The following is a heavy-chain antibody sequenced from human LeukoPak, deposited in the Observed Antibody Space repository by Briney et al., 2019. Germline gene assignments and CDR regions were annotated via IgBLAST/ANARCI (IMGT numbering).Heavy chain of an antibody. CDR2: IWYDGSNK. CDR3: ARAYPSRYCSSTSCYCDY. V-gene: IGHV3-33*08. D-gene: IGHD2-2*01. J-gene: IGHJ4*02. Sequence: GRSLRLSCAASGFTFSSYGMHWVRQAPGKGLEWVAVIWYDGSNKYYADSVKGRFTISRDNSKNTLYLQMNSLRAEDTAVYYCARAYPSRYCSSTSCYCDYWGQGTLVTVSS. CDR1: GFTFSSYG.